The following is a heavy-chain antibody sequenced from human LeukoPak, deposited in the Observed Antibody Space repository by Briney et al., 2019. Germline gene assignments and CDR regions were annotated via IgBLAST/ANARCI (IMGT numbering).Heavy chain of an antibody. D-gene: IGHD2-15*01. CDR1: GFTFSSYA. CDR3: AKDIVVVVAATGTFDY. V-gene: IGHV3-23*01. Sequence: GGSLRLSCAASGFTFSSYAMSWVRQAPGKGLEWVSAISGSGGSTYYADSVKGRFTISRDNSKNTLYLQMTSLRAEDTAVYYCAKDIVVVVAATGTFDYWGQGTLVTVSS. J-gene: IGHJ4*02. CDR2: ISGSGGST.